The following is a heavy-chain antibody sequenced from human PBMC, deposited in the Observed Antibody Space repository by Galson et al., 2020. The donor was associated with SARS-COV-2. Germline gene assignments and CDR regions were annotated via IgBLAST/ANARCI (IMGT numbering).Heavy chain of an antibody. CDR2: TFYRAKWYD. Sequence: SQTLSLTCAISGDSLSSNSASWNWIRQSPSRGLEWLGRTFYRAKWYDEYAPSVKSRLTIKPDTSKNQVSLHLNSVTPEDTAVYYCARDTYKSWYFDLWGRGTLVTVSS. V-gene: IGHV6-1*01. J-gene: IGHJ2*01. CDR3: ARDTYKSWYFDL. D-gene: IGHD1-20*01. CDR1: GDSLSSNSAS.